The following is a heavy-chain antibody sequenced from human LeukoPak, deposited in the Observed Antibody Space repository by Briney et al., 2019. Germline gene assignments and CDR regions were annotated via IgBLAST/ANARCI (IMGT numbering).Heavy chain of an antibody. CDR1: AFNISSEV. Sequence: AGSLSLSWAASAFNISSEVMRGVNQAPGGGLQWLSDINGSGTVSYYADSVKGRFTISRDNSKNTLYLQMNNLRAEDTAQYYCAKDGLYFDCRSHMYHLYNWGQGNLVAVSS. V-gene: IGHV3-23*01. D-gene: IGHD3-9*01. CDR3: AKDGLYFDCRSHMYHLYN. CDR2: INGSGTVS. J-gene: IGHJ4*02.